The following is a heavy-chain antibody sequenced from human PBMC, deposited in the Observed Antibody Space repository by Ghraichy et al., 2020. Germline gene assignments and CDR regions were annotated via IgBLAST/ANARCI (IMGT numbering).Heavy chain of an antibody. J-gene: IGHJ4*02. D-gene: IGHD6-6*01. CDR1: GYTFTNYA. CDR3: TRRETNVAARLDFDY. Sequence: ASVKVSCKASGYTFTNYAMHWVRQAPGQSLEWMGWINAGNGNTKYSQKFQGRVTITTDTSASTAYMELSSLTSEDTAVYYCTRRETNVAARLDFDYWGQGTLVTVSS. CDR2: INAGNGNT. V-gene: IGHV1-3*01.